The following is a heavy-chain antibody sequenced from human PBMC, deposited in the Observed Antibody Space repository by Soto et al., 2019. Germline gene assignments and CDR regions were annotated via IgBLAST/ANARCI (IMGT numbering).Heavy chain of an antibody. CDR2: VYYSGRP. CDR3: ARLLYDRSVYYSFDY. D-gene: IGHD3-22*01. CDR1: GGSLSTSNYY. V-gene: IGHV4-39*01. J-gene: IGHJ4*02. Sequence: SETLSLTCTVSGGSLSTSNYYWGWIRQPPGKGLEWMGSVYYSGRPYDNPSLKSRVTIFVDTLRSQFSLRLSFVTAADTALYYCARLLYDRSVYYSFDYWGQGIQVTVPP.